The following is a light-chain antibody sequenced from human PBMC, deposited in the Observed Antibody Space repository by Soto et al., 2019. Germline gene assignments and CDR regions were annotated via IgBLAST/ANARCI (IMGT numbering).Light chain of an antibody. CDR2: DAF. Sequence: DIQVTQSPSILSASVGDSVTITCRASHSITRWLAWYQQKPGKAPKLLIHDAFTLQSGVPSRFSGSGSGTEFTLTISSLQPDDSATYYCQQYSYLSTFGQGTKVDIK. CDR3: QQYSYLST. V-gene: IGKV1-5*01. J-gene: IGKJ1*01. CDR1: HSITRW.